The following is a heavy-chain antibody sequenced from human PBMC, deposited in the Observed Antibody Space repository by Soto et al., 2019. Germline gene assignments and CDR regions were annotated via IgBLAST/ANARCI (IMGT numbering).Heavy chain of an antibody. V-gene: IGHV3-11*01. J-gene: IGHJ4*02. Sequence: GSLRLSCAASGFTFSDYYMSWIRQAPGKGLEWVSHISSSDTIISYADSVKGRFTISRDNAKNSLYLQMNSLRAEDTAVYYCARDLGYYDSSGYFDYWGQGTLVTVSS. CDR1: GFTFSDYY. CDR3: ARDLGYYDSSGYFDY. CDR2: ISSSDTII. D-gene: IGHD3-22*01.